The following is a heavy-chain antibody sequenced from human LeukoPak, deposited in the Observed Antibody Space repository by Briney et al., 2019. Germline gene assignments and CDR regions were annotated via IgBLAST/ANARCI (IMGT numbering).Heavy chain of an antibody. D-gene: IGHD2-21*01. CDR2: INPSGGSS. CDR3: ARGSDSGDFDY. Sequence: ASVEVSCKASGYTFTSYYIHWVRQAPGQGLQCVGIINPSGGSSTPAQNFQGRVAMTRDASTNTVYMELSSLRSEDTAVYYCARGSDSGDFDYWGQGTLVTVSS. V-gene: IGHV1-46*01. J-gene: IGHJ4*02. CDR1: GYTFTSYY.